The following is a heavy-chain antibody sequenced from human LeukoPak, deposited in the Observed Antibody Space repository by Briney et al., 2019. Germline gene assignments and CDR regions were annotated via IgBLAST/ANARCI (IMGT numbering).Heavy chain of an antibody. Sequence: SETLSLTCAVYVGSFSGYYWSWIRQPPEKGLEWIGEINHSGSTYYNPSLKSRVTISVDTSKNQFSLKLSSVTAADTAVYYCARHSPHDSSGYYFFYWGQGTLVTVSS. V-gene: IGHV4-34*01. D-gene: IGHD3-22*01. CDR1: VGSFSGYY. J-gene: IGHJ4*02. CDR3: ARHSPHDSSGYYFFY. CDR2: INHSGST.